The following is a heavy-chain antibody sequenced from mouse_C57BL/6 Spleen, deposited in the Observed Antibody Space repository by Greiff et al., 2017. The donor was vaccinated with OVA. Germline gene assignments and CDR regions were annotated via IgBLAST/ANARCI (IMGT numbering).Heavy chain of an antibody. CDR2: IRLKSDNYAT. D-gene: IGHD2-1*01. Sequence: EVKVEESGGGLVQPGGSMKLSCVASGFTFSNYWMIWVRQSPEKGLEWVAQIRLKSDNYATHYAESVKGRFTISRDDSKSSVYLQMNNLRAEDTGIYYCTVNYGNYDFDYWGQGTTLTVSS. CDR3: TVNYGNYDFDY. V-gene: IGHV6-3*01. CDR1: GFTFSNYW. J-gene: IGHJ2*01.